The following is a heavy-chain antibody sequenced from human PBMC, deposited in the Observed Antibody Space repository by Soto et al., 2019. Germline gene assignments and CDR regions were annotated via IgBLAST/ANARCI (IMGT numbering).Heavy chain of an antibody. Sequence: GGSLRLSCAASGFTFSSYGMHWVRQAPGKGLEWVAVIWYDGSNKYYADSVKGRFTISRDNSKNTLYLQMNSLRAEDTAVYYCAREYYDQITIFGVVTYYYYGMDVWGQGTTVTVSS. J-gene: IGHJ6*02. V-gene: IGHV3-33*01. D-gene: IGHD3-3*01. CDR1: GFTFSSYG. CDR3: AREYYDQITIFGVVTYYYYGMDV. CDR2: IWYDGSNK.